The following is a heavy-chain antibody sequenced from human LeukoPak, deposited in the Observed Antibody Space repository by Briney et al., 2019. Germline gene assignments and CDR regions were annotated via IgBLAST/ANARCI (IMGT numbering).Heavy chain of an antibody. CDR2: IYYSGST. CDR1: GGSISSGGYY. Sequence: PSQTLSLTCTVSGGSISSGGYYWSWIRQHPGKGLEWIGYIYYSGSTYYNPSLKSRVTISVDTSKNQLSLKLSSVTAADTAVYYCARHWETSSWYVDYWGQGTLVTVSS. V-gene: IGHV4-31*03. D-gene: IGHD6-13*01. J-gene: IGHJ4*02. CDR3: ARHWETSSWYVDY.